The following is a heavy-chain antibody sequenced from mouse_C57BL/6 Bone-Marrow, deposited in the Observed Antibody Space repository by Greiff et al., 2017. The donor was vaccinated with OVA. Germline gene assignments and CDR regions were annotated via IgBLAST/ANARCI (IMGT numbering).Heavy chain of an antibody. CDR2: IYPRSGNT. J-gene: IGHJ2*01. D-gene: IGHD1-1*01. CDR3: ARSGATVVATRFDY. V-gene: IGHV1-81*01. Sequence: QVHVKQSGAELARPGASVKLSRKASGYTFTSYGISWVKQRTGQGLEWIGEIYPRSGNTYYNEKFKGKATLTADKSSSTAYMELRSLTSEDSAVYFCARSGATVVATRFDYWGQGTTLTVSS. CDR1: GYTFTSYG.